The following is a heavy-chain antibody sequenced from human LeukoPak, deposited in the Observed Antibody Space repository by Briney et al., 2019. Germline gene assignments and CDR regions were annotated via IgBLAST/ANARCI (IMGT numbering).Heavy chain of an antibody. V-gene: IGHV3-7*01. CDR2: IKQDGSEK. CDR1: GFTFSNYW. J-gene: IGHJ6*02. CDR3: ARYQGGGWDV. Sequence: GSLRLSCTASGFTFSNYWMSWVRQAPGKGPEWVANIKQDGSEKYSLDFLKGRFTISRDNAKRSLYLQMNSLRAEDTAVYYCARYQGGGWDVWGQGTTVTVSS. D-gene: IGHD6-25*01.